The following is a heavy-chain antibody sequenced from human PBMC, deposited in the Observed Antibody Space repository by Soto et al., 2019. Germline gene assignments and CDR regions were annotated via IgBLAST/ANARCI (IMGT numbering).Heavy chain of an antibody. CDR3: AGDVVGTMVLGVMYYFYGMHV. J-gene: IGHJ6*02. D-gene: IGHD3-10*01. Sequence: ASVKGSCKASGYTFTSYGISWVRQAPGQGLEWMGWISAYNGNTNYAQKLQGRVTMTTDTSTSTAYMELRSLRSDDTAVYYCAGDVVGTMVLGVMYYFYGMHVWG. CDR1: GYTFTSYG. V-gene: IGHV1-18*01. CDR2: ISAYNGNT.